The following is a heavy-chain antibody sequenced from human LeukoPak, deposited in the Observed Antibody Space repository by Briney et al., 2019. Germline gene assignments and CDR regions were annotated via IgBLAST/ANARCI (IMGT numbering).Heavy chain of an antibody. V-gene: IGHV3-30*02. D-gene: IGHD3-22*01. CDR3: AKDRSLTLPTFERSGYYYY. CDR2: IRYDGSNK. CDR1: GFTFSSYG. J-gene: IGHJ4*02. Sequence: HPGGSLRLSCAASGFTFSSYGMHWVRQAPGKGLEWVAFIRYDGSNKYYADSVKGRFTISRDNSKNTLYLQMNSLRAEDTALYYCAKDRSLTLPTFERSGYYYYWGQGTLVTVSS.